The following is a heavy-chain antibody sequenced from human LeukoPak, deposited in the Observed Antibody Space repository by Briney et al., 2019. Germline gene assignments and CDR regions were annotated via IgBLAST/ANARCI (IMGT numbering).Heavy chain of an antibody. Sequence: GGSLRLSCAASGFSFSNFAIHWVRQAPGRGLEWLAVISHDGATKHYADSVKGRFTISRDNSNNSLSLQMNSLSAEDTAVYYCARARGRWHLLPLDFWGQGTLVTVSS. CDR3: ARARGRWHLLPLDF. V-gene: IGHV3-30*04. D-gene: IGHD1-26*01. CDR1: GFSFSNFA. J-gene: IGHJ4*02. CDR2: ISHDGATK.